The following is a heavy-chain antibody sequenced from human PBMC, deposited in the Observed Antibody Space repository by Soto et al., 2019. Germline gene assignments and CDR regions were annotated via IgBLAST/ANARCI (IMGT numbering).Heavy chain of an antibody. J-gene: IGHJ4*02. D-gene: IGHD1-20*01. Sequence: GGSLRLSCTVSGFAFNNYGINWVRQAPGKGLEWVSSISKSDYTYYSDSVKGRFTISRDNAKNSVSLQMNTLRVEDTAVYYCQTENSIILPAVSDFWGQGTLVTVSS. CDR2: ISKSDYT. V-gene: IGHV3-21*01. CDR3: QTENSIILPAVSDF. CDR1: GFAFNNYG.